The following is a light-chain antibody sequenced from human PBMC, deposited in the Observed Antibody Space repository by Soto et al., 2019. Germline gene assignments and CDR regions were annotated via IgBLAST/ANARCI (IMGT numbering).Light chain of an antibody. J-gene: IGKJ4*01. CDR3: QQYDNNKPLT. CDR2: DAS. V-gene: IGKV1-5*01. CDR1: QSISSW. Sequence: DIQMTQSPSTLSASTGDRVTITCRASQSISSWLACYQQKPGKAPKLLIFDASSLESGSPSRFSGRRSGTQFTLTINVLQPDDFATYYYQQYDNNKPLTFGGGTKVDIK.